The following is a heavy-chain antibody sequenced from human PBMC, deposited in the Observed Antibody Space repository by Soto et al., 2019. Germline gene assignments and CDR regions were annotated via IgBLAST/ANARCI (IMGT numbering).Heavy chain of an antibody. J-gene: IGHJ5*02. D-gene: IGHD2-8*02. CDR2: LSSDGGDK. CDR3: ARVGYASLSWSNWFDP. Sequence: QVEVVESGGGVVQPGRSLRLSCAASGFTFSSYAMHWVRQAPGKGLEWVAGLSSDGGDKYYADSVKGRFTISRDNSMNTLSLQMDNLRSEDTAVYFWARVGYASLSWSNWFDPWGPGTLVTVSS. CDR1: GFTFSSYA. V-gene: IGHV3-30*14.